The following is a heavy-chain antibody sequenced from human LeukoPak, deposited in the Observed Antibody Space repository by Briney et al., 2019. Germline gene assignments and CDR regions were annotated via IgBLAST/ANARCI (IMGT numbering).Heavy chain of an antibody. D-gene: IGHD3-10*01. J-gene: IGHJ4*02. Sequence: KSGGSLRLSCAASGFTFSSYSMNWVRQAPGKGLEWVSSIGSLTSYIYHADSVKGRFTISRDNAKNSLYLQMNNLRDEDTAVYYCARDDHYGSGSYHFDYWGQGTRVTVSS. CDR1: GFTFSSYS. V-gene: IGHV3-21*01. CDR3: ARDDHYGSGSYHFDY. CDR2: IGSLTSYI.